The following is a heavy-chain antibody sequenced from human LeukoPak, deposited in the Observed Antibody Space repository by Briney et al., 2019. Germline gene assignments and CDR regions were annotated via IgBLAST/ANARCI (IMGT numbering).Heavy chain of an antibody. CDR3: ARANCAGDCYLKH. D-gene: IGHD2-21*02. CDR2: ISVDNGDT. CDR1: GYTFANYA. Sequence: GASVKVSCKASGYTFANYAITWVRQAPGQGLEYMGWISVDNGDTNDAQMLQGRVTMTTDTSMNTAYMELRGLRSDDTAVYYCARANCAGDCYLKHWGQGTLVTVSS. J-gene: IGHJ4*02. V-gene: IGHV1-18*01.